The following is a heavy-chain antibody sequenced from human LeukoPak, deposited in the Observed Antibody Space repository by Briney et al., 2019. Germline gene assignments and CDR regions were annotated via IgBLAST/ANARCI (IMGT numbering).Heavy chain of an antibody. D-gene: IGHD2-21*02. Sequence: GGSLRLSCAASGFTSTTYGMHWVRQAPGKGLEWVAVIWSDGSKTYYVDSVKGRFTISRDYAKNTLFLQMSSLRAEDTAVYYCARDRRDVVLTAPSFYYWGQGTLVTVSS. CDR2: IWSDGSKT. CDR3: ARDRRDVVLTAPSFYY. V-gene: IGHV3-33*01. J-gene: IGHJ4*02. CDR1: GFTSTTYG.